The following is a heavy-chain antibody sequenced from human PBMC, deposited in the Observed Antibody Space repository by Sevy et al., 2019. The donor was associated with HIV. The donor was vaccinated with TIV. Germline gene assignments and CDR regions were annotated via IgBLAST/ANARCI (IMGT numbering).Heavy chain of an antibody. CDR1: GFTFSSYA. J-gene: IGHJ4*02. V-gene: IGHV3-23*01. Sequence: GGSLRLSCAASGFTFSSYAMSWVRRAPGKGREWVSTISGSGGGTYYADSVKGRFTISQDNFKNTLYLQMNSLRAEDTAVYYCAILGTYYYDGSGYYYQVPSDYWGQGTLVTVSS. CDR2: ISGSGGGT. D-gene: IGHD3-22*01. CDR3: AILGTYYYDGSGYYYQVPSDY.